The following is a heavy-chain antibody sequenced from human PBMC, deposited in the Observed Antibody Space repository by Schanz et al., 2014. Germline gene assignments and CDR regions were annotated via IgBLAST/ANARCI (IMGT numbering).Heavy chain of an antibody. Sequence: EVQLMESGGGLVKPGGSLRLSCVASGFAFSSFAMTWVRQAPGRGLEWVSSINTGGDSTYYADSVKGRFTISRDNSKNTLYLQMNSLRAEDTAVYYCARDGYSVVVISPAESFDIWGQGTMVTVSP. CDR3: ARDGYSVVVISPAESFDI. D-gene: IGHD2-21*01. CDR2: INTGGDST. V-gene: IGHV3-23*01. CDR1: GFAFSSFA. J-gene: IGHJ3*02.